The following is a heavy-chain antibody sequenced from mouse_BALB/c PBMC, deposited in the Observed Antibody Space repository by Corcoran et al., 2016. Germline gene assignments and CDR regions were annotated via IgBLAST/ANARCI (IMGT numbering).Heavy chain of an antibody. V-gene: IGHV9-3-1*01. CDR3: ARSYYGSSFDY. J-gene: IGHJ2*01. CDR2: INTYTGEP. CDR1: GYTFTNYG. Sequence: QIQLVQSGPELKKPGETVKISCKASGYTFTNYGMNWVKQAPGKGLKWMGWINTYTGEPTYADDFKGRFAFSLETSASTAYLQINNLKNEDTATYCCARSYYGSSFDYWGQGTTLTVSS. D-gene: IGHD1-1*01.